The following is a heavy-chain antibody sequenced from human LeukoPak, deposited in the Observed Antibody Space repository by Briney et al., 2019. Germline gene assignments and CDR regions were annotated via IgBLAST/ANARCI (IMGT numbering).Heavy chain of an antibody. CDR1: GFTFITYA. CDR3: ARYFHSSGYRPFDY. Sequence: GSLRLSCAASGFTFITYAMSWVRQAPGKGLEWVSAISGSGGSTYYADSVKGRFTISRDNSNNTLYLQMNSLGAEDTAVYYCARYFHSSGYRPFDYWGQGTLVTVSS. D-gene: IGHD3-22*01. CDR2: ISGSGGST. V-gene: IGHV3-23*01. J-gene: IGHJ4*02.